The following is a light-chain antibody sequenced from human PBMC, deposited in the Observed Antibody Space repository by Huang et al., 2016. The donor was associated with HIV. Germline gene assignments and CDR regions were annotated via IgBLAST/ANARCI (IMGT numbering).Light chain of an antibody. V-gene: IGKV1-13*02. J-gene: IGKJ1*01. Sequence: IRLTQSPSSLSASIGDRATITCRASQGISTDVAWYQQKPGKPPELLIYGAASLESGVPSTFSCSGSGTEFTLTIRSLQPDDLGTYYCQQYNSYPWTFGQGTKVEIK. CDR1: QGISTD. CDR2: GAA. CDR3: QQYNSYPWT.